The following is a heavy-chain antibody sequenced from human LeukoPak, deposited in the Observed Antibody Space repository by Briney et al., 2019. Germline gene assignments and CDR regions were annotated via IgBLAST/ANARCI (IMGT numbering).Heavy chain of an antibody. CDR3: ARGGHYDSVWGRYRQKDGFDY. V-gene: IGHV3-48*01. J-gene: IGHJ4*02. Sequence: PGGSLRLSCAASGFTFSSYSMTWVRQAPGKGLEWVLYISSSSSIRYYADSVKGRFTISRDNAKNSLYLQMNSLRAEDTAVYYCARGGHYDSVWGRYRQKDGFDYWGQGTLVTVSS. D-gene: IGHD3-16*02. CDR2: ISSSSSIR. CDR1: GFTFSSYS.